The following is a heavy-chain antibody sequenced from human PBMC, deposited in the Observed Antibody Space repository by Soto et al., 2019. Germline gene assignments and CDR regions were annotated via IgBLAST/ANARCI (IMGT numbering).Heavy chain of an antibody. Sequence: SETLSLTCTVSCGSISSSSYYWGWIRQPPGKGLEWIGSIFYSGSTYYNPSLKSRVTISVDTSKNQFSLKLSSVTAADTAVYYCARHYMVRGVDPTNWFDPWGQGTLVTVSS. CDR2: IFYSGST. CDR3: ARHYMVRGVDPTNWFDP. CDR1: CGSISSSSYY. J-gene: IGHJ5*02. D-gene: IGHD3-10*01. V-gene: IGHV4-39*01.